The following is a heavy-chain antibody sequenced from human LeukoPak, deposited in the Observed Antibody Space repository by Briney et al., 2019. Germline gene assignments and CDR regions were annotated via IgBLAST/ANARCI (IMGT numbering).Heavy chain of an antibody. CDR3: ASAYGGNSGEVDY. Sequence: SVKVSCKASGGTFSSYAISWVRQAPGQGLEWMGGIIPIFGTANYAQKFQGRVTITADESTSTAYMELSSLRSEDTAVYYCASAYGGNSGEVDYWGQGTLVTVSS. D-gene: IGHD4-23*01. CDR2: IIPIFGTA. V-gene: IGHV1-69*13. J-gene: IGHJ4*02. CDR1: GGTFSSYA.